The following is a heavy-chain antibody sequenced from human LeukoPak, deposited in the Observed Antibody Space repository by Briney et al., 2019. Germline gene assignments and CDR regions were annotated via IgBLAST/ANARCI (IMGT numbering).Heavy chain of an antibody. V-gene: IGHV3-15*01. J-gene: IGHJ6*04. Sequence: GGSLRLSCAASGFTFSNAWISWVRQAPGKWLEWVVRIIRKTVGGTTDYAASVKGRFTISRDDSNNTLYLQMNSLKTEDTAVYYCTTPPAGYCSSTSCPDYYGMDVWGKGTTVTVSS. CDR1: GFTFSNAW. CDR2: IIRKTVGGTT. D-gene: IGHD2-2*01. CDR3: TTPPAGYCSSTSCPDYYGMDV.